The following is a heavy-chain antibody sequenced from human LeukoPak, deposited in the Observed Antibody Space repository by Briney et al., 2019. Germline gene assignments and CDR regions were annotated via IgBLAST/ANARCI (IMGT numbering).Heavy chain of an antibody. J-gene: IGHJ6*02. D-gene: IGHD3-22*01. V-gene: IGHV1-18*01. CDR1: GYTFTSCG. Sequence: ASVKVSCKASGYTFTSCGISWVRQAPGQGLEWMGWISAYNGNTNYAQKLQGRVTMTTDTSTSTAYMELRSLRSDDTAVYYCASDYYYDSSGPSPYGMDVWGQGTTVTVSS. CDR3: ASDYYYDSSGPSPYGMDV. CDR2: ISAYNGNT.